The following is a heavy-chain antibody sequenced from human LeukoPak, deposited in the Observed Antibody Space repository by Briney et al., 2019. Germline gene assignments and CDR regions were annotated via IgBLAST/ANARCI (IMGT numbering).Heavy chain of an antibody. V-gene: IGHV4-34*01. CDR3: ARDRVEGGGDYNPYMDV. CDR1: GGSFSGYY. CDR2: INHSGST. J-gene: IGHJ6*03. Sequence: SETLSLTCAVYGGSFSGYYWSWIRQPPGKGLEWIGEINHSGSTNYNPSLKSRVTISVDTSKNQFSLKLSSVTAADTAVYYCARDRVEGGGDYNPYMDVWGKGTTVTVSS. D-gene: IGHD3-16*01.